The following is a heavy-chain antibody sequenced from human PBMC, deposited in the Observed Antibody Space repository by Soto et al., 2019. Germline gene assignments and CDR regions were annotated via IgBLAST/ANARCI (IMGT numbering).Heavy chain of an antibody. Sequence: EVRLVESGGGLEQPGGSLRLSCAASGFSFSDYSMNWVRQAPGKVLEWISYISGSSDTIYYADSVRGRFTISRDNAKNSLYLQMNSLRDEDTAVYYCARPEKTTAYYYYAMDVWGQGTTVTVSS. D-gene: IGHD4-17*01. CDR3: ARPEKTTAYYYYAMDV. V-gene: IGHV3-48*02. J-gene: IGHJ6*02. CDR1: GFSFSDYS. CDR2: ISGSSDTI.